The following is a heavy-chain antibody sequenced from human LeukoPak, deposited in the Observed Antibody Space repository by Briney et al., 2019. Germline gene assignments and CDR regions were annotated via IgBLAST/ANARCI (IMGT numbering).Heavy chain of an antibody. J-gene: IGHJ4*02. CDR2: IRYDGSNK. D-gene: IGHD6-13*01. CDR3: ARGLAAAGRRGVDY. V-gene: IGHV3-30*02. Sequence: GGSLRLSCAASGFTFSSYGMHWVRQAPGEGLEWVAFIRYDGSNKYYADSVKGRFTISRDNSKNTLYLQMNSLRAEDTAVYYCARGLAAAGRRGVDYWGQGTLVTVSS. CDR1: GFTFSSYG.